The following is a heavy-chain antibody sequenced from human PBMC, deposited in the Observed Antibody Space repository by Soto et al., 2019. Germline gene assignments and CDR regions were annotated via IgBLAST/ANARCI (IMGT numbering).Heavy chain of an antibody. CDR1: GFTFRNFA. CDR3: ARAAREMATTPHGY. V-gene: IGHV3-21*06. J-gene: IGHJ4*02. D-gene: IGHD5-12*01. Sequence: EVQLVESGGGQVRPGGSLRLSCAVSGFTFRNFAMNWVRQAPGKGLEWVSSISSTGGSIYYAESLKGRFTVSRDNAPNFLYLQMNRLRVEDTAVYYCARAAREMATTPHGYWGQGTLVTVSS. CDR2: ISSTGGSI.